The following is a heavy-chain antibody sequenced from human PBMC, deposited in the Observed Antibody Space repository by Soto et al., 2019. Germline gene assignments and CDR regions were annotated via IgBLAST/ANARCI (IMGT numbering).Heavy chain of an antibody. CDR3: AKDSSPSVALIDY. CDR1: GFTFDDYA. D-gene: IGHD1-26*01. V-gene: IGHV3-9*01. CDR2: ISWNSGSI. Sequence: EVQLVESGGGLVQPGRSLRLSCAASGFTFDDYAMHWVRQAPGKGLEWVSGISWNSGSIGYADSVKGRFTISRDNAKNSLYLQMSSLRAEDTALYYCAKDSSPSVALIDYWGQGTLVTVSS. J-gene: IGHJ4*02.